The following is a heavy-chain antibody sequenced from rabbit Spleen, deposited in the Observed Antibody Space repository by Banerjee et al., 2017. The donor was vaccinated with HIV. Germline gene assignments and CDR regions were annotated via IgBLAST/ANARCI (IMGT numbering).Heavy chain of an antibody. J-gene: IGHJ6*01. CDR1: GVSFSGSSY. CDR2: IEAGSSAFT. Sequence: QSLEESGGGLVKPGASLTLTCIASGVSFSGSSYMCWVRQAPGKGLQWIACIEAGSSAFTYFATWAKGRFTISKTSSTTVTLQMTSLTAADTATYFCARDTSSSFSSYGMDLWGQGTLVTVS. D-gene: IGHD1-1*01. CDR3: ARDTSSSFSSYGMDL. V-gene: IGHV1S40*01.